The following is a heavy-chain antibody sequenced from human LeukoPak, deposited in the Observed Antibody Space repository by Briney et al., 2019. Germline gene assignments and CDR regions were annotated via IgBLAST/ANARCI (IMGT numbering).Heavy chain of an antibody. CDR2: IYYSGST. J-gene: IGHJ6*03. D-gene: IGHD3-10*01. V-gene: IGHV4-39*02. CDR3: ARDSPFGELLGRYYYYMDV. CDR1: GGSISSSSYY. Sequence: SETLSLTCTVSGGSISSSSYYWGWIRQPPGKGLEWIGSIYYSGSTYYNPSLKSRVTISVDTSKNQFSLKLSSVTAADTAVYYCARDSPFGELLGRYYYYMDVWGKGTTVTVSS.